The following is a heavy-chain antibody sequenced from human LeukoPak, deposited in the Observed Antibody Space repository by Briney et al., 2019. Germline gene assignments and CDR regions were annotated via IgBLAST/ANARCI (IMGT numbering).Heavy chain of an antibody. CDR3: AGDKYYGSGRKAYYFDY. CDR2: IKQDGSEK. CDR1: GFTFSSYW. J-gene: IGHJ4*02. V-gene: IGHV3-7*01. D-gene: IGHD3-10*01. Sequence: GGSLRLSCAASGFTFSSYWMSWVRQAPGKGLEWVANIKQDGSEKYYVDSVKGRFTISRDNAKNSLYLQMNSLRAEDTAVYYCAGDKYYGSGRKAYYFDYWGQGTLVTVSS.